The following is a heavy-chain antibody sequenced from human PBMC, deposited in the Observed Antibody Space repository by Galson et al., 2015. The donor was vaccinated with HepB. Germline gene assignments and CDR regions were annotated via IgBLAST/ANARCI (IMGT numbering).Heavy chain of an antibody. CDR2: ISYDGINK. Sequence: SLRLSXXXSGFTFXSYGMHWVRQAPGKGLEXVXVISYDGINKYYMDSVKGRFTISRDNSKNTLYLQMNSXRPEDTALYYCAKDSLYYDSFTGDDAFDIWGQGTMVTVSS. J-gene: IGHJ3*02. D-gene: IGHD3-22*01. CDR3: AKDSLYYDSFTGDDAFDI. CDR1: GFTFXSYG. V-gene: IGHV3-30*18.